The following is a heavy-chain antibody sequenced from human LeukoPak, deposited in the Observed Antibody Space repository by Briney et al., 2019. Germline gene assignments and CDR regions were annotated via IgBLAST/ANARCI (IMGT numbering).Heavy chain of an antibody. V-gene: IGHV3-23*01. Sequence: GRSLRLSCAASGFTFSSYAMSWVRQAPGKGLEWVSAISGSGGSTYYADSVKGRFTISRDNSRNTLYLQMNSLRAEDTAVYYCASPSLITMVRGVILDDYWGQGTLVTVSS. CDR3: ASPSLITMVRGVILDDY. J-gene: IGHJ4*02. CDR2: ISGSGGST. CDR1: GFTFSSYA. D-gene: IGHD3-10*01.